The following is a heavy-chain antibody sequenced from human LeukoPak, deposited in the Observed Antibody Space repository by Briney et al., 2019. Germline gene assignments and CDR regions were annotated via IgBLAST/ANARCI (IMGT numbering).Heavy chain of an antibody. J-gene: IGHJ6*02. V-gene: IGHV3-21*01. CDR3: ARDKTPDYYGMDV. Sequence: LEWVSSISSSSSYIYYADSVKGRFTISRDNAKNSLYLQMNSLRAEDTAVYYCARDKTPDYYGMDVWGQGTTVTVSS. CDR2: ISSSSSYI.